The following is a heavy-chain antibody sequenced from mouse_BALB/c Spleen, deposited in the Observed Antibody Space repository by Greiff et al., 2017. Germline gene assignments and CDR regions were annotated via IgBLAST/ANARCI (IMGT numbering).Heavy chain of an antibody. CDR1: GYTFTSYW. CDR3: TKGYGNYYAMDY. CDR2: IDPSDSYT. D-gene: IGHD2-1*01. Sequence: QVQLQQPGAELVKPGASVKLSSKASGYTFTSYWLPWVKQRPGQGLEWIGEIDPSDSYTNYNQKFKGKATLTVDKSPSTAYMQLSSLTSEDSAVFYSTKGYGNYYAMDYWGQGTSVTVSS. V-gene: IGHV1-69*02. J-gene: IGHJ4*01.